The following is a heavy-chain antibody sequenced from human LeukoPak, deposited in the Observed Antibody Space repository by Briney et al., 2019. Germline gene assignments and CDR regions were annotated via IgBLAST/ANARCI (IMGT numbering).Heavy chain of an antibody. CDR3: ARRDVSGYYALDY. D-gene: IGHD3-22*01. V-gene: IGHV3-23*01. CDR1: GFTFSNYA. CDR2: LGGRGVLT. Sequence: GGSLRLSCAASGFTFSNYAMSWVRQARGKGLEWVSTLGGRGVLTYYADSVRGRFTVSRDNYKNTLYLQMNSLRAEDTAVCYCARRDVSGYYALDYWGQGFLVTVSS. J-gene: IGHJ4*02.